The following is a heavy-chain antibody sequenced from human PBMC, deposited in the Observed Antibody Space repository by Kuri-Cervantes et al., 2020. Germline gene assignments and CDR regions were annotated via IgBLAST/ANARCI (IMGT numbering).Heavy chain of an antibody. D-gene: IGHD1-26*01. CDR2: IYPGDSDT. V-gene: IGHV5-51*01. CDR3: ARPMYSGSLDAFDI. CDR1: GYSFTSYW. Sequence: KVSCKGSGYSFTSYWIGWVRQMPGKGLEWMGIIYPGDSDTRYSPSFQGQVTISADKSISTAYLQWSSLKASDTAMYYRARPMYSGSLDAFDIWGQGTRVTVSS. J-gene: IGHJ3*02.